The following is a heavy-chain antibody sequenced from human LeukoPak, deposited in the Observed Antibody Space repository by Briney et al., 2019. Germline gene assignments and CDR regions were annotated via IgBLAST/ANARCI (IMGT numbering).Heavy chain of an antibody. Sequence: GASVKVSCKASGYTLTGYAMNWVRQAPGQGLEWMGGIIPIFGTANYAQKFQGRVTITTDESTSTAYMELSSLRSEDTAVYYCARGFRPVRFLDRYYYYMDVWGKGTTVTVSS. CDR2: IIPIFGTA. CDR1: GYTLTGYA. CDR3: ARGFRPVRFLDRYYYYMDV. J-gene: IGHJ6*03. V-gene: IGHV1-69*05. D-gene: IGHD3-3*01.